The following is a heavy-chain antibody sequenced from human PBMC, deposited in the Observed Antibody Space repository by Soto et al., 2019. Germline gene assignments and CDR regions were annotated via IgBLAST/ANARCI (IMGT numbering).Heavy chain of an antibody. V-gene: IGHV3-11*01. CDR2: ISSSGSTI. CDR3: ARDLEDIVVVVAAAPLGAFDI. CDR1: GFTFSDYY. D-gene: IGHD2-15*01. J-gene: IGHJ3*02. Sequence: GGSLRLSCAASGFTFSDYYMSWIRQAPGKGLEWVSYISSSGSTIYYADSVKGRFTISRDNAKNSLYLQMNSLRAEDTAVYYCARDLEDIVVVVAAAPLGAFDIWGQGTMVTVSS.